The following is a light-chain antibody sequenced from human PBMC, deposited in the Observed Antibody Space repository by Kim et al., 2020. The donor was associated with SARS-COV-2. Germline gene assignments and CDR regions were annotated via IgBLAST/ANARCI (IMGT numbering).Light chain of an antibody. J-gene: IGLJ2*01. CDR3: SSYTSSNTVV. V-gene: IGLV2-18*02. Sequence: QSCNISCTATSGDVSRSNRVSWYQQPPGTAPKVMIYEVSNRPSGVPDRFSGSKSGNTASLTISGLQAEDEADYYCSSYTSSNTVVFGGGTQLTVL. CDR1: SGDVSRSNR. CDR2: EVS.